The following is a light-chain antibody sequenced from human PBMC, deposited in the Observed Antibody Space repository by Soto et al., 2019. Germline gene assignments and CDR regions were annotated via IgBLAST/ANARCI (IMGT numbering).Light chain of an antibody. J-gene: IGKJ1*01. V-gene: IGKV1-5*01. Sequence: DIQITQSPSTLSASVGHRVTITLRASQSISVWLACYQQKPGKAPKLLIFDASSLESGVPSRFSGSGSGTEFTLTISRLEPEDFAVYYCLQYGSSPWTFGQGTKVDIK. CDR2: DAS. CDR3: LQYGSSPWT. CDR1: QSISVW.